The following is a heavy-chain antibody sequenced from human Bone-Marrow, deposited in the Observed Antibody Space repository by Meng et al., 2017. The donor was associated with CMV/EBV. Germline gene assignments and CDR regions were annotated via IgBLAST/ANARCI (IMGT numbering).Heavy chain of an antibody. D-gene: IGHD2-2*02. J-gene: IGHJ4*02. Sequence: ASVKVSCKASGYIFTSYYIHWMRQAPGQGLEWMGIVNPRSGSTSYGKQFQGRITMTRDRSTSPVYMELSSLRSEDTAVYYCARQIVVVPAAIYRSGDSDYWGQGTLVTVSS. CDR1: GYIFTSYY. CDR2: VNPRSGST. CDR3: ARQIVVVPAAIYRSGDSDY. V-gene: IGHV1-46*01.